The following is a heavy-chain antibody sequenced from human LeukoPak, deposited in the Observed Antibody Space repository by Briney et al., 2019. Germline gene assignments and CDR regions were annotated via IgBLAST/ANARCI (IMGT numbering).Heavy chain of an antibody. D-gene: IGHD3-22*01. CDR2: INAGNGNT. CDR3: ARGSRLNEWLLPPYYYYGMDV. Sequence: PQASVKVSCKASGYTFTSYAMHWVRQAPGQRLEWMGWINAGNGNTKYSQKFQGRVTITRDTSASTAYMELSSLRSEDTAVYYCARGSRLNEWLLPPYYYYGMDVWGQGTTVTVSS. J-gene: IGHJ6*02. V-gene: IGHV1-3*01. CDR1: GYTFTSYA.